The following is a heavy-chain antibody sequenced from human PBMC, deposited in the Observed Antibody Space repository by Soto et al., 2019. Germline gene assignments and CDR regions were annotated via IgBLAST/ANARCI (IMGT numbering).Heavy chain of an antibody. J-gene: IGHJ4*02. D-gene: IGHD6-19*01. V-gene: IGHV3-53*01. CDR2: IYSGGST. CDR1: GFTVSSNY. CDR3: ARARGWQNPFDY. Sequence: LSLSCAASGFTVSSNYMSWVRQAPGKGLEWVSVIYSGGSTYYADSVKGRFTISRDNSKNTLYLQMNSLRAEDTAVYYCARARGWQNPFDYWGQGTLVTVSS.